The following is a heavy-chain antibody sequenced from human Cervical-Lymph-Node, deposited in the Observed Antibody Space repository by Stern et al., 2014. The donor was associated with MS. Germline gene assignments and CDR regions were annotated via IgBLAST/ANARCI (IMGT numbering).Heavy chain of an antibody. J-gene: IGHJ4*02. V-gene: IGHV5-51*01. Sequence: VQLVESGPEVKRPGESLKISCQASGYTFTSYWIGWVRQMPGKGLEGMCIFFPGGSDFRSGPPSKCQATFPADKSSSPAYLQWNNLKACDTAIYYCARQRYFDYWGQGTLVTVSS. CDR3: ARQRYFDY. CDR1: GYTFTSYW. CDR2: FFPGGSDF.